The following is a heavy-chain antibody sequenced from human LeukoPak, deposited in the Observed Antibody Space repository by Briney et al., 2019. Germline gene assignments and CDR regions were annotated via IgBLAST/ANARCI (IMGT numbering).Heavy chain of an antibody. Sequence: PSETLSLTCTVSGGSISSSSYYWGWIRQPPGKGLEWIGSIYYSGSTYYNPSLKSRVTISVDTSKNQFSLKLSSVTAADTAVYYCARGQWLGWDWGQGTLVTVSS. CDR3: ARGQWLGWD. D-gene: IGHD6-19*01. CDR2: IYYSGST. J-gene: IGHJ4*02. V-gene: IGHV4-39*07. CDR1: GGSISSSSYY.